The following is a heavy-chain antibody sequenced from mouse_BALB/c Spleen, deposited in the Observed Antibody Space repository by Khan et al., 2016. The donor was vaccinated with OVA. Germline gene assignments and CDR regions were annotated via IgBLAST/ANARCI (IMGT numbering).Heavy chain of an antibody. D-gene: IGHD2-3*01. CDR3: ASDGYRYNYAMDY. V-gene: IGHV3-2*02. CDR2: ITSSGST. CDR1: GYSITSDYA. Sequence: VQLKQSGPGLVKPSQSLSLTCTVTGYSITSDYAWNWIRQFPGNKLEWMGYITSSGSTNYNPVLKRRISITRDTSNNQFFLQLNSVTTEDTATLYWASDGYRYNYAMDYWGQGTLVTVSS. J-gene: IGHJ4*01.